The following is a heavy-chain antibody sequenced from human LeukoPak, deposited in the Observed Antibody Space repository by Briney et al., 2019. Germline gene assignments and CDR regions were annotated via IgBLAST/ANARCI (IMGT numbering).Heavy chain of an antibody. D-gene: IGHD2-15*01. V-gene: IGHV3-33*01. CDR3: ARGSLGSCRGVICYSLDY. CDR1: GFTFSSYG. CDR2: IWYDGSNK. J-gene: IGHJ4*02. Sequence: GGSLRLSRAASGFTFSSYGMHWVRQAPGKGLEWVAVIWYDGSNKYYADSVKGRFTISRDNSKNTLYLQMNSLRAEDTAVYYCARGSLGSCRGVICYSLDYWGQGSLVTVSS.